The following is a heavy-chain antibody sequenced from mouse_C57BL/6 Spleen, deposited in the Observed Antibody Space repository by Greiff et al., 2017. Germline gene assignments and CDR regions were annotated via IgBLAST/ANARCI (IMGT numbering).Heavy chain of an antibody. CDR2: IHPSDSDT. Sequence: VQLQQPGAELVKPGASVKVSCKASGYTFTSYWMHWVKQRPGQGLEWIGRIHPSDSDTNYNHKFKGKATLTVDKSTSTAYMQLSSLTSEDSAVYYCAIEKDYEETYFDYWGQGTTLTVSS. J-gene: IGHJ2*01. D-gene: IGHD2-4*01. CDR1: GYTFTSYW. CDR3: AIEKDYEETYFDY. V-gene: IGHV1-74*01.